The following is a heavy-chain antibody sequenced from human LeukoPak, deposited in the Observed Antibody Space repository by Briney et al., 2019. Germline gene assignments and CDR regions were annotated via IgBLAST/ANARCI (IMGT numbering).Heavy chain of an antibody. CDR1: GGSISSGDYY. J-gene: IGHJ4*02. Sequence: SQTLSLTCTVSGGSISSGDYYWSWIRQPPGKGLEWIGYIYYSGSTYYNPSLKSRVTISVDTSKNQVSLKLSSVTAADTAVYYCARASWYSSGWYHGNFDYWGQGTLVTVSS. D-gene: IGHD6-19*01. V-gene: IGHV4-30-4*08. CDR3: ARASWYSSGWYHGNFDY. CDR2: IYYSGST.